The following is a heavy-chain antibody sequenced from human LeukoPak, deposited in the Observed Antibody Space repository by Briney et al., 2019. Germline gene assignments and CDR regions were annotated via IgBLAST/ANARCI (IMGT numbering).Heavy chain of an antibody. Sequence: GGSLRLSCAASGFTFSSYGMSWVRQAPGKGLEWVSAISGSGGSTYYADSVKGRFTISRDNAKNSLYLQMNSLRAKDTAVYYCAELGITMIGGVWGKGTTVTISS. J-gene: IGHJ6*04. CDR2: ISGSGGST. D-gene: IGHD3-10*02. V-gene: IGHV3-23*01. CDR3: AELGITMIGGV. CDR1: GFTFSSYG.